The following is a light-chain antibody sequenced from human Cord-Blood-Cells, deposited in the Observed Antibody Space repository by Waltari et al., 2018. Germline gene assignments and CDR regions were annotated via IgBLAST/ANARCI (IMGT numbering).Light chain of an antibody. Sequence: EIVLTQSPDTLSLSRGERATLSCRASQGVSSSLAWYQQKPGQAPRLLIYDASNRATSIPARFSGSGSPTDFTLTISRLEPEDFAVYYCQQRSNWPLTFGGWTKVEIK. CDR3: QQRSNWPLT. J-gene: IGKJ4*01. CDR2: DAS. V-gene: IGKV3-11*01. CDR1: QGVSSS.